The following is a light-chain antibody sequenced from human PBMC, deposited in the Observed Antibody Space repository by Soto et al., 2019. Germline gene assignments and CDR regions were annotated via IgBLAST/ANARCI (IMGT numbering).Light chain of an antibody. CDR2: EGS. Sequence: QSVLTQPASVSGSPGQSITISCTGTSSDVGSYNLVSWYQQHPGKAPKLMIYEGSKRPSGVSNRFSGSKSGNTASLTISGLQAEDEADYYCSSYTNSDTLVFGGGTKVTVL. V-gene: IGLV2-14*02. J-gene: IGLJ2*01. CDR1: SSDVGSYNL. CDR3: SSYTNSDTLV.